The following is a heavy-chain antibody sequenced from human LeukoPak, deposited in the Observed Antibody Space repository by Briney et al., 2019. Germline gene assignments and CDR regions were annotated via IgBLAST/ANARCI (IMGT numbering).Heavy chain of an antibody. CDR2: ISGSGLTT. CDR1: GFTFSGYA. J-gene: IGHJ4*02. Sequence: GGSLRLSCAASGFTFSGYAMSWVRQAPGKGLEWVSGISGSGLTTYYADSVKGRFTISRDNSKKTLYLQMNSLRAEDTAVYYCAKGYLYDSSAYYFDYWGQGTLVTVSS. CDR3: AKGYLYDSSAYYFDY. D-gene: IGHD3-22*01. V-gene: IGHV3-23*01.